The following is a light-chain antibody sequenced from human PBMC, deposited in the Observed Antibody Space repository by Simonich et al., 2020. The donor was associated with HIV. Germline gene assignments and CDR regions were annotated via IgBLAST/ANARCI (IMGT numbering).Light chain of an antibody. V-gene: IGKV2-30*02. CDR2: QVS. Sequence: DVVLTQSPLSLPVTLGQPASISCRSSQSLVHTDGNIYLNWFQQRPGQSPRRLIYQVSNRDSGVPDRFSGSGSDTDFTLKISRVEAEDVGVYYCMQGTHWPLTFGGGTKVEIK. CDR3: MQGTHWPLT. J-gene: IGKJ4*01. CDR1: QSLVHTDGNIY.